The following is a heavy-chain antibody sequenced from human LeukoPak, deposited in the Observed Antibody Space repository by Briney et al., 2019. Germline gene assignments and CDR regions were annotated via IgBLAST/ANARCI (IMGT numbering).Heavy chain of an antibody. J-gene: IGHJ3*01. D-gene: IGHD5-18*01. V-gene: IGHV3-66*01. CDR3: ARDRGYAYGLYDAFDV. CDR1: GFSVSGSY. CDR2: IYSGDGT. Sequence: PGGSLRLSCAASGFSVSGSYMSWVRPPPRKGLEWVSTIYSGDGTYYADSVKGRFAISRDSSENTLNLHMNSLRAEDTAVYYCARDRGYAYGLYDAFDVWGQGTMVTVSS.